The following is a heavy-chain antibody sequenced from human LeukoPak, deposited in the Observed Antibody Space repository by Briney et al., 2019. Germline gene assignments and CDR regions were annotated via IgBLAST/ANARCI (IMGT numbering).Heavy chain of an antibody. V-gene: IGHV5-51*01. J-gene: IGHJ1*01. CDR3: ARHQYSQL. Sequence: GEALNISRKGSRYSFTIYLGASVRQMPGKGLVWMGIIFPGDSDTRYSPSFQGKVTISVDKSINTAYLQWSSLQASDTAMYSCARHQYSQLWGQGTLVTVSS. CDR1: RYSFTIYL. CDR2: IFPGDSDT.